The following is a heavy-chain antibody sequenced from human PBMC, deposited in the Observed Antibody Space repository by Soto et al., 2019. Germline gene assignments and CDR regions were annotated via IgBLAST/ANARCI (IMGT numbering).Heavy chain of an antibody. CDR3: ATPHLRGRQYDYRSPATASHYRSGLGV. CDR1: RGTFNTSP. D-gene: IGHD3-3*01. CDR2: IVPVFGMV. Sequence: QVLLAQSGAEVKKPGSSVKVSCQTSRGTFNTSPISWVRQAPGQGLEWLGDIVPVFGMVNYAQQFQDRLNLTADESTTIVSMDVSRLTTEDTAVYFCATPHLRGRQYDYRSPATASHYRSGLGVWGQGTTVIVSS. J-gene: IGHJ6*02. V-gene: IGHV1-69*01.